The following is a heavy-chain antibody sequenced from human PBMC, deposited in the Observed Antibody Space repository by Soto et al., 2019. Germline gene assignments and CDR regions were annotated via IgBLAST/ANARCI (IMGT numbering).Heavy chain of an antibody. D-gene: IGHD3-3*01. CDR2: IYWDDDK. J-gene: IGHJ4*02. CDR1: GFSLTTSGVG. CDR3: AHRVLRAVFGLVTTTAIDFDF. V-gene: IGHV2-5*02. Sequence: QITLNESGPTVVKPTETLTLTCTFSGFSLTTSGVGVGWVRQSPGKAPEWLAFIYWDDDKRSSTSLKSRLTITKDTSKNQVVLTMANVDPADTATYYCAHRVLRAVFGLVTTTAIDFDFWGQGTPVVVSS.